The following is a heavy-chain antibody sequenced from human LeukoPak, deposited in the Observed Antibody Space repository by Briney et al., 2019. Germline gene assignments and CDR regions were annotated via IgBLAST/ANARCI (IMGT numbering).Heavy chain of an antibody. D-gene: IGHD4-11*01. J-gene: IGHJ1*01. Sequence: PGGSLRLSCAASGFTFSHYGMHWVRRTPGAGLGWVAVIWSDGSDKYYAKSVKGRFTISRDNSKNSLFLQMNSLRAEDTAVYYCAKDAQRGFDYSNSLQNWGQGILVTVSS. V-gene: IGHV3-33*06. CDR2: IWSDGSDK. CDR1: GFTFSHYG. CDR3: AKDAQRGFDYSNSLQN.